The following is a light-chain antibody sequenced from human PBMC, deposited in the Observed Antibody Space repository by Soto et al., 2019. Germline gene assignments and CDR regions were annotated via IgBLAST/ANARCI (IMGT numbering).Light chain of an antibody. Sequence: QSALTQPRSVSGSPGQSVTISCTGTGSDVCGYNFVSWYQQHPGKAPKLMIYDVSKRPSGVPDRFSGSKSGNTASLTISGLQAEDEADYYCCSYAGSYTWVFGTGTKVTVL. J-gene: IGLJ1*01. CDR3: CSYAGSYTWV. V-gene: IGLV2-11*01. CDR2: DVS. CDR1: GSDVCGYNF.